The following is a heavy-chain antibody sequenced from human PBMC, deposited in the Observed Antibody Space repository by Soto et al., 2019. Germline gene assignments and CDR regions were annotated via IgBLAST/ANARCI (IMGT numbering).Heavy chain of an antibody. CDR2: ISYDGSNK. J-gene: IGHJ6*02. CDR1: GFTFSSYG. CDR3: AKDTRGYSGYDACYYYGMDV. V-gene: IGHV3-30*18. Sequence: QVQLVESGGGVVQPGRSLRLSCAASGFTFSSYGMHWVRQAPGKGLEWVAVISYDGSNKYYADSVKGRFTISRDNSKNSXYXXMNNLRSEDTAVYYCAKDTRGYSGYDACYYYGMDVWGQGTTVTVSS. D-gene: IGHD5-12*01.